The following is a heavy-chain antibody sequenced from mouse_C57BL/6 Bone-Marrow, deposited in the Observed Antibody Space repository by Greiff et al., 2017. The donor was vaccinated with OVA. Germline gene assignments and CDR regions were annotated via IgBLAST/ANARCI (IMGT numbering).Heavy chain of an antibody. CDR2: INPGSGGT. Sequence: VQLQQSGAELVRPGTSVKVSCKASGYAFTNYLIEWVKQRPGQGLEWIGVINPGSGGTNYNEKFKGKATLTAAKSSSTAYMQLSSLTSEDSAVYFGARSLSFYYGSSYWYFDVWGTGTTVTVSS. J-gene: IGHJ1*03. CDR1: GYAFTNYL. D-gene: IGHD1-1*01. CDR3: ARSLSFYYGSSYWYFDV. V-gene: IGHV1-54*01.